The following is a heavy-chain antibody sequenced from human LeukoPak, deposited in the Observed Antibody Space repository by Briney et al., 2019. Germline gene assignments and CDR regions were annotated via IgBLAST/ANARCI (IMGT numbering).Heavy chain of an antibody. CDR1: GFTFSDYY. Sequence: GGSLRLSCAASGFTFSDYYMSWIRQAPGKGLEWVSGINWNGGITDYADSVKGRFTISRDNAKNSLYLQMNSLRADDTALYYCAKRMVRGGAFDIWGQGTMVTVSS. V-gene: IGHV3-20*04. J-gene: IGHJ3*02. CDR2: INWNGGIT. CDR3: AKRMVRGGAFDI. D-gene: IGHD3-10*01.